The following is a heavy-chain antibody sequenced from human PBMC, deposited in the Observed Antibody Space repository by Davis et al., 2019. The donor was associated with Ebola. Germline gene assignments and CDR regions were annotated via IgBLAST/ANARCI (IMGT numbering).Heavy chain of an antibody. CDR2: IYYSGST. J-gene: IGHJ5*02. Sequence: GSLRLSCTVSGGSISSYYWSWIRQPPGKGLEWIGYIYYSGSTYYNPSLKSRVTISVDTSKNQFSLKLSSVTAADTAVYYCARHTRYCISTSCYLWSGNWFDPWGQGTLVTVSS. CDR1: GGSISSYY. D-gene: IGHD2-2*01. CDR3: ARHTRYCISTSCYLWSGNWFDP. V-gene: IGHV4-59*04.